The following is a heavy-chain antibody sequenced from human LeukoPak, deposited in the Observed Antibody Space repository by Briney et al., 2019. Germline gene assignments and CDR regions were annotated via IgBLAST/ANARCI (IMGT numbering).Heavy chain of an antibody. CDR3: ATASGSYPNNWFDP. Sequence: ASVKVSCKVSGYNLTELSMHWVRQAPGKGLEWMGGFDPEDGETIYAQKFQGRVTMTEDTSTDTAYMELSSLRSEDTAVYYCATASGSYPNNWFDPWGQGTLVTVSS. V-gene: IGHV1-24*01. D-gene: IGHD3-10*01. CDR1: GYNLTELS. CDR2: FDPEDGET. J-gene: IGHJ5*02.